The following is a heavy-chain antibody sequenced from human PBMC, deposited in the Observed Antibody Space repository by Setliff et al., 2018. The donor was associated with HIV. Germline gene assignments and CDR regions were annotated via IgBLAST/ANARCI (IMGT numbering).Heavy chain of an antibody. CDR3: ARERGKIVVVPAAMRPFDY. J-gene: IGHJ4*02. CDR1: GFTFSSYS. D-gene: IGHD2-2*01. V-gene: IGHV3-30*03. Sequence: PGGSLRLSCAASGFTFSSYSMHWVRQAPGKGLEWVAVISYAGSHKYYADSVKGRFTISRDNSENTLYLQMNSLRVEDTAVYSCARERGKIVVVPAAMRPFDYWGQGMLVTVSS. CDR2: ISYAGSHK.